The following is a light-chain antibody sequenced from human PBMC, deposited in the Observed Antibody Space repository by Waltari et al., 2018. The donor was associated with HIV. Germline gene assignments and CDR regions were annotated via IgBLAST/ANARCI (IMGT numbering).Light chain of an antibody. CDR3: ESYTSTSVWV. V-gene: IGLV2-14*03. J-gene: IGLJ3*02. CDR1: SNAVGGYND. Sequence: QSALTQPASVSGSPGQSITISCTGSSNAVGGYNDVSWYQQHPGKAPRLMIYDVSTRPSGVSDRFSGSKSGDTASLTISGLQPEDEADYYCESYTSTSVWVFGGGTRLTVL. CDR2: DVS.